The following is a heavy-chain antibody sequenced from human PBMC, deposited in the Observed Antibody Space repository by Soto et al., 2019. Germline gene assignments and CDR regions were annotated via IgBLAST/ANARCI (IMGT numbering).Heavy chain of an antibody. V-gene: IGHV3-23*01. Sequence: GGSLRLSCAASGFTFNAYAMTWVRQAPGKGLEWVSAIGGSGGNRYYADSVKGRFTISRDNSKDTVDLQMNSLSVEDTAVYYCAKVASDYINSADYWDQGLLVTAPQ. D-gene: IGHD4-4*01. J-gene: IGHJ4*02. CDR3: AKVASDYINSADY. CDR1: GFTFNAYA. CDR2: IGGSGGNR.